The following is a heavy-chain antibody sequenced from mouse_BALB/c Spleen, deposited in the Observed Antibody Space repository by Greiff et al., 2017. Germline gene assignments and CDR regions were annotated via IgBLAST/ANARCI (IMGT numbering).Heavy chain of an antibody. CDR3: ARGDYYGSSFAWFAY. CDR1: GFTFSSYA. V-gene: IGHV5-9-4*01. Sequence: EVKLVESGGGLVKPGGSLKLSCAASGFTFSSYAMSWVRQSPEKRLEWVAEISSGGSYTYYPDTVTGRFTISRDNAKNTLYLEMSSLRSEDTAMYYCARGDYYGSSFAWFAYWGQGTLVTVSA. CDR2: ISSGGSYT. D-gene: IGHD1-1*01. J-gene: IGHJ3*01.